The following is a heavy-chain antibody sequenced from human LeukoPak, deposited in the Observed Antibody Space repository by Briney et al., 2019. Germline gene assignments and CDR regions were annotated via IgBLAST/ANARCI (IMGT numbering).Heavy chain of an antibody. CDR2: ISGSGGGT. CDR3: AKVGGGYCSSTSCSFDY. D-gene: IGHD2-2*01. V-gene: IGHV3-23*01. CDR1: GFTFSSYA. Sequence: GGYLRLSCAASGFTFSSYARSWVRQAQGKDLEWVSAISGSGGGTYYADSVKGRFTISRDNSKNTLYLQMNSLRAEDTAVYYCAKVGGGYCSSTSCSFDYWGQGTLVTVSS. J-gene: IGHJ4*02.